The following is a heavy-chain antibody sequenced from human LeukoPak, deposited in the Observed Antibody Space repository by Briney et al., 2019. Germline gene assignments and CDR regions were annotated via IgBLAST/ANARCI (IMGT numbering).Heavy chain of an antibody. Sequence: GGSLRLSCAASGFTFSSYSMNWVRQAPGKGLEWVSSISSSSSYIYYADSVKGRFTISRDNAKNSLYLQMNSLRAEDTAVYYCXXVKDQYYYDSSGYYPDAFDIWGQGTMVTVSS. CDR3: XXVKDQYYYDSSGYYPDAFDI. V-gene: IGHV3-21*01. D-gene: IGHD3-22*01. CDR1: GFTFSSYS. CDR2: ISSSSSYI. J-gene: IGHJ3*02.